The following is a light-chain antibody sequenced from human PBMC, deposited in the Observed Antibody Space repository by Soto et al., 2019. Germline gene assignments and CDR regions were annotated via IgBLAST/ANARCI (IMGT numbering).Light chain of an antibody. V-gene: IGKV1-39*01. Sequence: DIQMTQSPSSLSASVGDRVTVTCRASQTISNHLNWYQQNPGKAPKLLIYAASSLQSGVPSRFSGSGSGTDFTLTITNLQPEDFATYFCQQSYSTPNTFGQGTKLEIK. CDR3: QQSYSTPNT. CDR2: AAS. J-gene: IGKJ2*01. CDR1: QTISNH.